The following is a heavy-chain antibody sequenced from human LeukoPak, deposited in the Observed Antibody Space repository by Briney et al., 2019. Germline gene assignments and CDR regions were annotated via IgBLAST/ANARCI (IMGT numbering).Heavy chain of an antibody. CDR3: ATVTYYYYGMDV. Sequence: ASVKVSCKVSGYTLTELSMHWVRQAPGKGLEWMGGFDPEDGETIYAQKFQGRVTMTEDTSTDTAYMERSSLRSEDTAVYYCATVTYYYYGMDVWGQGTTVTVSS. V-gene: IGHV1-24*01. CDR2: FDPEDGET. D-gene: IGHD1-20*01. CDR1: GYTLTELS. J-gene: IGHJ6*02.